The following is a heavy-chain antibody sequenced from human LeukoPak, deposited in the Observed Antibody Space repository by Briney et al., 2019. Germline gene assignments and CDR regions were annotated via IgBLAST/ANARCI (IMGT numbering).Heavy chain of an antibody. V-gene: IGHV1-69*13. CDR2: IIPIFGTA. Sequence: ASVKVSCKASGGTFSSYAIGWVRQAPGQGLEWMGGIIPIFGTANYAQKFQGRVTITADESTSTAYMELSSLRSEDTAVYYCAGAVDTAMVRHYYYYYGMDVWGQGTTVTVSS. D-gene: IGHD5-18*01. J-gene: IGHJ6*02. CDR3: AGAVDTAMVRHYYYYYGMDV. CDR1: GGTFSSYA.